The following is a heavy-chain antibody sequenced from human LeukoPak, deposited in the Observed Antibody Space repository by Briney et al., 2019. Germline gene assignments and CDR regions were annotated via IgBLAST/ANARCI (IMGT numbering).Heavy chain of an antibody. CDR3: AGSEPGGGVSVAGRFYCYFDL. J-gene: IGHJ2*01. CDR1: GGSISSYY. V-gene: IGHV4-59*01. D-gene: IGHD6-19*01. CDR2: GYYGGSP. Sequence: SETLSLTCTVYGGSISSYYWSWIRQPQGKGLEWIGYGYYGGSPNYTPSHKVGVPISVDTSKNQFSLKLSSVPAADTAVYSCAGSEPGGGVSVAGRFYCYFDLWGRGTLVTVSS.